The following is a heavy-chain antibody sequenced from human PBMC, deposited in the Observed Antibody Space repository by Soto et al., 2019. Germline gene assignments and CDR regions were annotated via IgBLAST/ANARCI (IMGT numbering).Heavy chain of an antibody. J-gene: IGHJ4*02. CDR2: IYYSGST. CDR1: GGSISSYY. CDR3: AREGKQQLGIDY. Sequence: SETLSLTCTVSGGSISSYYWSWIRQPPGKGLEWIGYIYYSGSTNYNPSLKSRVTISVDTSKNQFSLKLSSVTAADTAVYYCAREGKQQLGIDYWGQGTLVTVSS. V-gene: IGHV4-59*01. D-gene: IGHD6-13*01.